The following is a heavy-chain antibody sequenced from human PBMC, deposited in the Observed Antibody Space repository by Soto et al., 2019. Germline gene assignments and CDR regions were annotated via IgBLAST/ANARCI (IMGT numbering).Heavy chain of an antibody. CDR1: GDTFSSYA. D-gene: IGHD3-22*01. Sequence: QVQLVQSGAEVKKPGSSVKVSCKASGDTFSSYAINWVRQAPGQGLEWMGGINPMFGTANYAQKFKGRVTITVGESTSTDYMELSSLRAEDTALYYCARVGQAHYYDVSGYYSQLDYWGQGTLVTVSS. J-gene: IGHJ4*02. CDR3: ARVGQAHYYDVSGYYSQLDY. V-gene: IGHV1-69*01. CDR2: INPMFGTA.